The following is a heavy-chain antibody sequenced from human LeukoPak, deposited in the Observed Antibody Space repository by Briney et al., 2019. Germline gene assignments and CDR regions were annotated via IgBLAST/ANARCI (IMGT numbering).Heavy chain of an antibody. V-gene: IGHV3-23*01. Sequence: GGSLRLSCVASGVTFSSYAMSVGRQAPGEGLEWGSAISGSGGSTYYAESLKGPVTISRDNNKNNLYQKMNSLRAEDPDVYYCAKDGVWQALVNPPYFDYWGQGPVVTVSS. D-gene: IGHD6-13*01. CDR2: ISGSGGST. CDR3: AKDGVWQALVNPPYFDY. J-gene: IGHJ4*02. CDR1: GVTFSSYA.